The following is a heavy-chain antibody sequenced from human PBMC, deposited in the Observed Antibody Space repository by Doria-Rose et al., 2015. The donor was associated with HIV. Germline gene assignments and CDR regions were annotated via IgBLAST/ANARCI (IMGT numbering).Heavy chain of an antibody. CDR3: ARIKSSRWYHKYYFDF. Sequence: QVTLKESGPVLVKPTETLTLTCTVSGVSLSSPGMGVSWIRQPPGKALEWLANIFSVDDRSYKTSLKSRLTISRSTSKSQVVLTMTVMDRVDTATYYCARIKSSRWYHKYYFDFWGQGTRSSSPQ. D-gene: IGHD6-13*01. CDR1: GVSLSSPGMG. CDR2: IFSVDDR. V-gene: IGHV2-26*01. J-gene: IGHJ4*02.